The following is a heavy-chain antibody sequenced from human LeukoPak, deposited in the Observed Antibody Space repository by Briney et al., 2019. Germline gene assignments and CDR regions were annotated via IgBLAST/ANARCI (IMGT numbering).Heavy chain of an antibody. Sequence: GGSLRLSCAASGFTFSSYAMNWVRQAPGKGLEWLTVISNHGRNKYYADSVKGRLTISRDNSQDTLYLHINSLRPEDTAVYYCARDTSRGFQYYFDYWGQGTLVTVSS. CDR3: ARDTSRGFQYYFDY. CDR2: ISNHGRNK. CDR1: GFTFSSYA. V-gene: IGHV3-30*04. J-gene: IGHJ4*02.